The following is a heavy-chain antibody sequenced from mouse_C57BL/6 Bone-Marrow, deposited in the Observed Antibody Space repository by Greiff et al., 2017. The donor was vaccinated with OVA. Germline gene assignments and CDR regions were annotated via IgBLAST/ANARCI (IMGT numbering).Heavy chain of an antibody. CDR1: GYAFSSSW. V-gene: IGHV1-82*01. D-gene: IGHD2-1*01. CDR2: IYPGDGDT. Sequence: QVQLQQSGPELVKPGASVKISCKASGYAFSSSWMNWVKQRPGKGLEWIGRIYPGDGDTNYNGKFKGKATLTADKSSSTAYMQLSSLTSEDSAVYFCARSLIYYGNSGYFDVWGTGTTVTVSS. J-gene: IGHJ1*03. CDR3: ARSLIYYGNSGYFDV.